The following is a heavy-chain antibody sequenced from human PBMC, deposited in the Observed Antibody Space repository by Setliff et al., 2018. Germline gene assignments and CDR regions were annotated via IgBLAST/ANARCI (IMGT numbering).Heavy chain of an antibody. V-gene: IGHV1-69*05. D-gene: IGHD4-17*01. J-gene: IGHJ4*02. CDR2: IIPMFGTT. CDR3: AREVLSTVVAWDY. CDR1: GGTFSSYA. Sequence: SVKVSCKASGGTFSSYAIDWVRQAPGQGLEWMGGIIPMFGTTNYAQEFQGRVTIITDESTSTAYMELSSLRFEDTAVYYCAREVLSTVVAWDYWGQGTLVTVSS.